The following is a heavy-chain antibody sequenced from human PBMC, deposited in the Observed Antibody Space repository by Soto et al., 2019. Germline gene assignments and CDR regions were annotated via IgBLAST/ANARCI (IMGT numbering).Heavy chain of an antibody. V-gene: IGHV1-46*01. CDR1: GYTFTNFY. CDR3: ARAPPLRFLEWPHYFDY. D-gene: IGHD3-3*01. J-gene: IGHJ4*02. CDR2: INPSGGST. Sequence: ASVKVSCKSSGYTFTNFYIHWVRQAPGQGLEWMGIINPSGGSTNYAQKFQGRVTITADESTSTAYMELSSLRSEDTAVYYCARAPPLRFLEWPHYFDYWGQGTLVTVSS.